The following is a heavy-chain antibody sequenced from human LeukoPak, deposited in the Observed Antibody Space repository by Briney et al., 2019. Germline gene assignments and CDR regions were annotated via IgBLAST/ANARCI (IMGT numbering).Heavy chain of an antibody. CDR2: INQRGSEK. V-gene: IGHV3-7*01. CDR1: GFTFSNYW. CDR3: ASDRTPYCGGDCYFDY. J-gene: IGHJ4*02. Sequence: PGGSLRLSCAASGFTFSNYWMSWVRQAPGKGLEWVANINQRGSEKYYVDSVKGRFTISRDNAKNSLYLQMSSLRAEDTAVYYCASDRTPYCGGDCYFDYWGQGTLVTVSS. D-gene: IGHD2-21*02.